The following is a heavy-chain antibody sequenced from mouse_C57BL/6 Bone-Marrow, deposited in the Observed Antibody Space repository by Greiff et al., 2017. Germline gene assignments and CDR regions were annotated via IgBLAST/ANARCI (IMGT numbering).Heavy chain of an antibody. CDR1: GYSFTDYN. CDR3: ARWSTTNYFDY. CDR2: INPNYGTT. V-gene: IGHV1-39*01. D-gene: IGHD1-1*01. Sequence: EVQVVESGPELVKPGASVKISCKASGYSFTDYNMNWVKQSNGKSLEWIGIINPNYGTTSYNQKFKGKATLTVDQSSSTAYMQLNSLTSEDSAVYYCARWSTTNYFDYWGQGTTLTVSS. J-gene: IGHJ2*01.